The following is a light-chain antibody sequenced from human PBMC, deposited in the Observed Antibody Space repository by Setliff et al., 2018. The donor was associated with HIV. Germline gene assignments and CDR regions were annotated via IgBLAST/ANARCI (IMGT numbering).Light chain of an antibody. V-gene: IGLV7-43*01. Sequence: QAVVTQEPSLTVSAGGTVTLTCASSAGAVTSGYYPNWFQQKPGQAPRALIYSTSNTHSWTPARFSGSLLGGKAALTLSGVQPEDEAEYYCLLYYGGAQLGVFGTGTRSPS. CDR2: STS. CDR3: LLYYGGAQLGV. J-gene: IGLJ1*01. CDR1: AGAVTSGYY.